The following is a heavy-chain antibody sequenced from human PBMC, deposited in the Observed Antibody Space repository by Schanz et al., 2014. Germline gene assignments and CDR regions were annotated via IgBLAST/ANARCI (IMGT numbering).Heavy chain of an antibody. Sequence: EVQLVESGGGLVQPGGSLRLSCAASGFTFSSHWMHWVRQDPGKGLVWVARINSVGSNADYADSVTGRFTISRDNAKNTLYLQLNTLRAEDAAVYYCARKMKVRVYGGRGHDYLDIWGQGTMVTGSS. V-gene: IGHV3-74*02. CDR3: ARKMKVRVYGGRGHDYLDI. CDR2: INSVGSNA. D-gene: IGHD2-15*01. CDR1: GFTFSSHW. J-gene: IGHJ3*02.